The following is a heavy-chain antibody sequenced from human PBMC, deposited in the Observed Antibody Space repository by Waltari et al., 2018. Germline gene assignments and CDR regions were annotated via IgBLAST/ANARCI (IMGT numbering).Heavy chain of an antibody. V-gene: IGHV4-61*02. J-gene: IGHJ4*02. CDR3: ARRVGDSSSSGSFDY. CDR2: IYTSGST. Sequence: QVQLQESGPGLVKPSQTLSLTCTVSGGSISRGSYYWSWIRQPAGKGLEWIGRIYTSGSTNYNPSLKSRVTISVDTSKNQFSLKLSSVTAADTAVYYCARRVGDSSSSGSFDYWGQGTLVTVSS. D-gene: IGHD6-6*01. CDR1: GGSISRGSYY.